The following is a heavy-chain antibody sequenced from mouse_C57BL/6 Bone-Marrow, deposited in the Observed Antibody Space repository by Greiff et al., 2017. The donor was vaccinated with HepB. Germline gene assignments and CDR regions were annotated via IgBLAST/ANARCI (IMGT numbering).Heavy chain of an antibody. CDR1: GYTFTSYT. J-gene: IGHJ3*01. Sequence: VQLQQSGAELARPGASVKMSCKASGYTFTSYTMHWVKQRPGQGLEWIGYINPSSGYTKYNQKFKDKATLTADKSSSTAYMQLSSLTSEDSAVYYCAYSNYCAWFAYWGQGTLVTVSA. V-gene: IGHV1-4*01. CDR2: INPSSGYT. D-gene: IGHD2-5*01. CDR3: AYSNYCAWFAY.